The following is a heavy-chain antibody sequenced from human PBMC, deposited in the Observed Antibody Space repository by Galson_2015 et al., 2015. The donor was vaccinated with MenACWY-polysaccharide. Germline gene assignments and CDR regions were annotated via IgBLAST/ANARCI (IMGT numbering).Heavy chain of an antibody. V-gene: IGHV3-23*01. J-gene: IGHJ6*02. CDR2: ISANGGST. CDR1: GFTFSSYA. D-gene: IGHD2-2*02. Sequence: LRLSCAASGFTFSSYAMSWVRQAPGKGLEWVSAISANGGSTYYADSVKGRFTISRDNSKNTLFLQMNSLRAEDTAVYYCAKDTVPAAIQIRYYYYYGMDVWGQGTTVTVSS. CDR3: AKDTVPAAIQIRYYYYYGMDV.